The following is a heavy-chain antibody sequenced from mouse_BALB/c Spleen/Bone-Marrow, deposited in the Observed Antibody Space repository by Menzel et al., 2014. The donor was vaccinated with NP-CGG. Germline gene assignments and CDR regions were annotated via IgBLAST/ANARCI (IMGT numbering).Heavy chain of an antibody. D-gene: IGHD4-1*01. V-gene: IGHV14-3*02. CDR1: GFNIKDTY. J-gene: IGHJ1*01. Sequence: VQLQQPGAELVKPGASVKLPCTASGFNIKDTYMHWVKQRPEQGLEWIGRIDPANGNTKYDPKFQGKATITADTSSNTAYLQLSSPTSEDTAVYYCARAGRGRYFDVWGAGTTVTVSS. CDR3: ARAGRGRYFDV. CDR2: IDPANGNT.